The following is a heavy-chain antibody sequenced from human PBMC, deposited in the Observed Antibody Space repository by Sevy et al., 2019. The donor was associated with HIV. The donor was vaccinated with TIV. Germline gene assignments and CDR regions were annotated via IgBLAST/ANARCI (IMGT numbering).Heavy chain of an antibody. V-gene: IGHV3-33*01. Sequence: RLSCAASGFTFSSYGMHWVRQAPGKGLEWVAVIWYDGSNKYYADSVKGRFTISRDNSKNTLYLQMNSLRAEDTAVYYCARDRYSYGYPPFDYWGQGTLVTVSS. CDR3: ARDRYSYGYPPFDY. CDR2: IWYDGSNK. J-gene: IGHJ4*02. D-gene: IGHD5-18*01. CDR1: GFTFSSYG.